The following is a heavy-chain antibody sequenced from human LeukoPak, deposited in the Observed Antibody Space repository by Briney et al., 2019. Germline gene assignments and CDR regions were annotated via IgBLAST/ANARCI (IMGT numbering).Heavy chain of an antibody. CDR2: INPNSGGT. CDR3: ATRITMVRGLLTDY. V-gene: IGHV1-2*02. J-gene: IGHJ4*02. CDR1: GYTFTGYY. Sequence: ASVKVSCKASGYTFTGYYMHWVRQAPGQGLEWMGWINPNSGGTNYAQKFQGRVTMTRDTSISTAYMELSRLRSDDTAVYYCATRITMVRGLLTDYWGQGTLVTVSS. D-gene: IGHD3-10*01.